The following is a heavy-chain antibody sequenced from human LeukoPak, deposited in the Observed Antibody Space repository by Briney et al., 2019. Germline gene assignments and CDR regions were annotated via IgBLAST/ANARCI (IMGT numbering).Heavy chain of an antibody. J-gene: IGHJ4*02. Sequence: SETLSLTCTVSGASISGYYWTWIRQPPGKGLEWIGYISYSGYTDYNPSLKSRVTISADTSKNQLSLKLSSVTATDTAVYYCAKYSSGAYYFDCWDQGTLVTVSS. CDR3: AKYSSGAYYFDC. D-gene: IGHD2-15*01. CDR2: ISYSGYT. V-gene: IGHV4-59*12. CDR1: GASISGYY.